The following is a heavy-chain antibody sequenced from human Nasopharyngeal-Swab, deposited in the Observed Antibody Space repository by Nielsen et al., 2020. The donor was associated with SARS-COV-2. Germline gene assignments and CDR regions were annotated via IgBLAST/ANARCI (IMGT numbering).Heavy chain of an antibody. Sequence: WIRQPPGKGLEWVAVISYDGSNKYYADSVKDRFTISRDNSKNTLYLQMNSLRAEDTAVYYCAKTAGAADYYYYYYMDVWGKGTTVTVSS. CDR3: AKTAGAADYYYYYYMDV. J-gene: IGHJ6*03. V-gene: IGHV3-30*18. CDR2: ISYDGSNK. D-gene: IGHD6-13*01.